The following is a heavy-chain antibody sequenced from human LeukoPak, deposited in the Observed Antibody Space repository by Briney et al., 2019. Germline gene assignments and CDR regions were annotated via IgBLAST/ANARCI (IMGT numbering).Heavy chain of an antibody. J-gene: IGHJ4*02. CDR3: ARPLGGSGYYYDY. CDR2: IKQDGSEK. V-gene: IGHV3-7*01. CDR1: GFTFSSYW. Sequence: GESLKISCAASGFTFSSYWMSWVRQAPGKGLEWVANIKQDGSEKYYVDSVKGRFTISRDNAKNSLYLQMNGLRAEDTAVYYCARPLGGSGYYYDYWGQGTLVTVSS. D-gene: IGHD3-22*01.